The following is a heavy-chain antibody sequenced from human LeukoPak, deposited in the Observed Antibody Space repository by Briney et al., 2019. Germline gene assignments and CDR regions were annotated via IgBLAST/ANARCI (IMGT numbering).Heavy chain of an antibody. J-gene: IGHJ3*02. CDR1: GFTFSSYA. Sequence: GGSLRLSCAASGFTFSSYAMHWVRQAPGKGLEYVSAISSNGGSTYYANSVKGRFTISRDNSKNTLYLQMGSLRAEDMAVYYCARDSGSYLDAFDIWGQGTMVTVSS. CDR3: ARDSGSYLDAFDI. D-gene: IGHD1-26*01. V-gene: IGHV3-64*01. CDR2: ISSNGGST.